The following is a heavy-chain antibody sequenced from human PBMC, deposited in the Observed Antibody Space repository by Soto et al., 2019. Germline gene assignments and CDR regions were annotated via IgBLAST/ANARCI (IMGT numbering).Heavy chain of an antibody. V-gene: IGHV1-18*01. CDR2: VSASNGKT. Sequence: QIQLVQSGSEVRMPGASVKVSCKASGYIFTTYSITWVRQAPGQGLEWMGWVSASNGKTNYAQKFEDRVTMTTDTSTTTAYMELRSLRSDYTAVYYCAREAFGVQASWFDPWGQGTLVTVSS. D-gene: IGHD3-10*01. CDR3: AREAFGVQASWFDP. CDR1: GYIFTTYS. J-gene: IGHJ5*02.